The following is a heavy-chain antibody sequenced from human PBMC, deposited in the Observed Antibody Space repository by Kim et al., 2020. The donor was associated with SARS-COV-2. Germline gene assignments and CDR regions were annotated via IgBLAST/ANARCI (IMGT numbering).Heavy chain of an antibody. V-gene: IGHV3-9*01. J-gene: IGHJ4*02. D-gene: IGHD6-19*01. CDR2: ISCNGCSI. CDR3: AKTLSAVAVSAGNFHY. Sequence: GGSLRLSCAASGFTFSDYAMHWVRQAPGKGLEWVAGISCNGCSIYYADSVKGRFTISRDNAKNSLYLQMNSLRAEDTALYYCAKTLSAVAVSAGNFHYWGPGTPVTVSS. CDR1: GFTFSDYA.